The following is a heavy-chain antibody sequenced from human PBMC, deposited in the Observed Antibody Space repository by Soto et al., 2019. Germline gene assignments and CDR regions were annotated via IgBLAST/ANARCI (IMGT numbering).Heavy chain of an antibody. CDR3: ARIGWDYCDYAVDNWFDP. J-gene: IGHJ5*02. V-gene: IGHV2-26*01. CDR2: IFSNDEK. CDR1: GFSLSNARMG. Sequence: QVTLKESGPVLVKPTETLTLTCTVSGFSLSNARMGVSWIRQPPGKALEWLAHIFSNDEKYYSTSLKSRLTISKDTSKSQVVLTMTNMDPVDTATYYCARIGWDYCDYAVDNWFDPWGHGTLVTVSS. D-gene: IGHD4-17*01.